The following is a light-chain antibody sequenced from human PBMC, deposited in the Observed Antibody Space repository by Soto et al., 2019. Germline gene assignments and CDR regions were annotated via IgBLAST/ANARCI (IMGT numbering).Light chain of an antibody. Sequence: QSVLTQAASVSGSPGQSITISCTGTSSDVGGYNYVSWYQQHPGKAPKLMIYEVSNRPSGVSNRFSGSKSGNTASLTISGLQAEDEADYYCSSYTGSNTVIFGGGTKVTVL. J-gene: IGLJ2*01. V-gene: IGLV2-14*01. CDR1: SSDVGGYNY. CDR3: SSYTGSNTVI. CDR2: EVS.